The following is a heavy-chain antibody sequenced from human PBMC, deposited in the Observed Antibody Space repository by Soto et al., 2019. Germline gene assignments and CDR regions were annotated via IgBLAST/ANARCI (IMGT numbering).Heavy chain of an antibody. CDR3: ATRIGWQIDY. J-gene: IGHJ4*02. CDR1: GGSISNSY. CDR2: IYYTGAT. D-gene: IGHD6-19*01. V-gene: IGHV4-59*08. Sequence: SETLSLTCTVSGGSISNSYCNWIRQPPGKGPEWIGYIYYTGATKYNPSVQSRVTISLDTPRNQFSLRLTSVTAADTAVYYCATRIGWQIDYWGQGTLVTISS.